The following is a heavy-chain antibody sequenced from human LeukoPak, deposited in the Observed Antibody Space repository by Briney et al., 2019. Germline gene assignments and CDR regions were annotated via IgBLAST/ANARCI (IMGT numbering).Heavy chain of an antibody. CDR1: GYTFTGYY. Sequence: ASVKVSCKASGYTFTGYYMHWVRQAPGQGLEWMGWINPNSGGTNYAQKFQGRVTMTRDTSISTAYMELSRLRSDDTAVYYCARGDYDFWSGYPYIDYWGQGTLVTVSS. CDR3: ARGDYDFWSGYPYIDY. CDR2: INPNSGGT. J-gene: IGHJ4*02. V-gene: IGHV1-2*02. D-gene: IGHD3-3*01.